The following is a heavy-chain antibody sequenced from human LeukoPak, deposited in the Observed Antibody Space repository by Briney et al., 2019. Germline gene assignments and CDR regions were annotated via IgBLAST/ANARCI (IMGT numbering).Heavy chain of an antibody. J-gene: IGHJ4*02. V-gene: IGHV3-9*01. CDR3: ARDPRGLRGVLYYFDY. D-gene: IGHD3-10*01. CDR2: ISWNSGSI. Sequence: PGRSLRLSCAASGFTFDDYAMHWVRQAPGKGLEWVSGISWNSGSIGYADSVKGRFTISRDNAKNSLYLQMNSLRAEDTAVYYCARDPRGLRGVLYYFDYWGQGTLVTVSS. CDR1: GFTFDDYA.